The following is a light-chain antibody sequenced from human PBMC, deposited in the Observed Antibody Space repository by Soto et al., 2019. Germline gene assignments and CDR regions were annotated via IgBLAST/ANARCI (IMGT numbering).Light chain of an antibody. J-gene: IGKJ1*01. CDR2: AAS. Sequence: IQMTQSPSSLSASVGDRVTITCRASQSISSYLHWYQQKPGKAPKLLIYAASNLQSGVPSRFSGSGSGTDFTLTISCLQSEDFATYYCQQYYSYPRTFGQGTKVDNK. CDR3: QQYYSYPRT. V-gene: IGKV1-39*01. CDR1: QSISSY.